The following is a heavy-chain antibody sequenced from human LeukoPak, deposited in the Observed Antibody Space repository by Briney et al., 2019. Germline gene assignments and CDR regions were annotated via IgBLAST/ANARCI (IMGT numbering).Heavy chain of an antibody. V-gene: IGHV3-21*01. CDR3: AGKPNPYQISPWFDP. CDR1: GFTFSSYS. Sequence: GGSLRLSCAASGFTFSSYSMNWVRQAPGKGLEWVSSISSSSSYIYYTDSVKGRFTISRDNAKNSLYLQMSSLRAEDTAVYYCAGKPNPYQISPWFDPWGQGTLVTVSS. J-gene: IGHJ5*02. CDR2: ISSSSSYI. D-gene: IGHD2-2*01.